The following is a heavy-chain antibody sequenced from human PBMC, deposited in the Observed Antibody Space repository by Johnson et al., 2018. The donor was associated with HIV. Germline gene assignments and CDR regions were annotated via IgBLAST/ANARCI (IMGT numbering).Heavy chain of an antibody. CDR3: ARVGQKLVPVPRGAFDI. V-gene: IGHV3-30*04. CDR1: GFTFSNYA. D-gene: IGHD6-6*01. J-gene: IGHJ3*02. CDR2: ISYDGSNK. Sequence: QVQLVESGGGLVQPGGSLTLSCAASGFTFSNYAMHWVRQAPGKGLEWVAVISYDGSNKYYADSVKGRFTISRDNSKNTLYLQMNSLRAEDTAVYYCARVGQKLVPVPRGAFDIWGQGTMVTVSS.